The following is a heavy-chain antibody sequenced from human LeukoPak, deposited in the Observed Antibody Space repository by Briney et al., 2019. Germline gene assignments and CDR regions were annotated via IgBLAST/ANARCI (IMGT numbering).Heavy chain of an antibody. D-gene: IGHD3-22*01. CDR2: IYYSGST. Sequence: SETLSLTCTVSGGSISSSSYYWGWIRQPPGKGLEWIGSIYYSGSTYYNPSLKSRVTISVDTSKYQFSLKLSSVTAADTAVYYCARRTGPYDSSGYYPKGFDPWGQGTLVTVSS. V-gene: IGHV4-39*01. CDR3: ARRTGPYDSSGYYPKGFDP. CDR1: GGSISSSSYY. J-gene: IGHJ5*02.